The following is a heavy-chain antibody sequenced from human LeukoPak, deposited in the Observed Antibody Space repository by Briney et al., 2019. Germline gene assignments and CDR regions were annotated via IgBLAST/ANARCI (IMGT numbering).Heavy chain of an antibody. CDR1: GGSISSYY. CDR2: INHSGNT. Sequence: PSETLSLTCTVSGGSISSYYWSWIRQPPGKGLEWIGEINHSGNTNYNPSLKSRVTISVDTSKNQFSLKLSSVTAADTAVYYCARDCSSSSCYLDYWRQGTLVTVSS. D-gene: IGHD2-2*01. CDR3: ARDCSSSSCYLDY. V-gene: IGHV4-34*01. J-gene: IGHJ4*02.